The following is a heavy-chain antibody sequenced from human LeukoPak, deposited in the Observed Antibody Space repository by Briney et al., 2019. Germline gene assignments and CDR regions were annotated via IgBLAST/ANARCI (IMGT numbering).Heavy chain of an antibody. Sequence: SETLSLTCNVSGGSISSGGYYWSWIRQHPGKGLEWIGYIYYSGSTYYNPSLKSRVTISVDTSKNQFSLKLSSVTAADTAVYYCARWQGPNMFDPWGLGTLVTVSS. CDR3: ARWQGPNMFDP. CDR1: GGSISSGGYY. V-gene: IGHV4-31*03. CDR2: IYYSGST. J-gene: IGHJ5*02.